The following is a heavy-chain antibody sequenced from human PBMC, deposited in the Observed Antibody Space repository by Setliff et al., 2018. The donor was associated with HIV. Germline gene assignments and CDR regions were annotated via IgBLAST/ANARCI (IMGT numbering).Heavy chain of an antibody. CDR3: ARGPGAAVYYYYMDV. Sequence: SVKVSCKASGGTFSTYAVSWVRQAPGHGLEWRGGIIPIFGAPNYAQKFQGRVTITADESTGTAYMELSSLRSEDTAVYYCARGPGAAVYYYYMDVWGKGTTVTVSS. J-gene: IGHJ6*03. V-gene: IGHV1-69*13. CDR1: GGTFSTYA. D-gene: IGHD1-26*01. CDR2: IIPIFGAP.